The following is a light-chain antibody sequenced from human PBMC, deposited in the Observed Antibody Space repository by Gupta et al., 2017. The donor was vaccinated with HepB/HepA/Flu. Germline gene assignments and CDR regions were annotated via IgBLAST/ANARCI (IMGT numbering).Light chain of an antibody. CDR3: QAWDINTVI. J-gene: IGLJ2*01. CDR2: QDT. CDR1: KLGDKY. V-gene: IGLV3-1*01. Sequence: SYGLTQPPSLSVSPGQTASITCSGDKLGDKYACWYQQRPGQSPVLVIYQDTERPSGIPERFSGSNSGNTATLTISGTQAMDEADYYCQAWDINTVIFGGGTKLTVL.